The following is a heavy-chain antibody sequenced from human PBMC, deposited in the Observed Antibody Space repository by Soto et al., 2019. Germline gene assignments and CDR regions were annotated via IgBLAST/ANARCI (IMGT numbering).Heavy chain of an antibody. J-gene: IGHJ4*02. Sequence: PGGSLRLSCAASGFTFSSYEMNWVRQAPGKGLEWVSYISSSGSTIYYADSVKGRFTISRDNAKNSLYLQMNSLRAEDTAVYYCARDGSGSYYLDYWGQGTLVTVSS. CDR2: ISSSGSTI. V-gene: IGHV3-48*03. CDR3: ARDGSGSYYLDY. CDR1: GFTFSSYE. D-gene: IGHD3-10*01.